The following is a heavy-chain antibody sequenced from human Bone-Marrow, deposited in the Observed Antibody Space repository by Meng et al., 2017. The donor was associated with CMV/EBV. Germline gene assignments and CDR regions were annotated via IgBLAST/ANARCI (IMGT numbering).Heavy chain of an antibody. CDR3: ARGLYYFDY. V-gene: IGHV6-1*01. Sequence: SQTLSPTCAISGDSVSSNSAAWNWIRQSLSRGLEWLGRTYYRSKWYNDYAVSLKSRISFNPDTSDKQSSLQLNSVTPEDTAVYYCARGLYYFDYWGQGMLVTVAS. J-gene: IGHJ4*02. D-gene: IGHD3/OR15-3a*01. CDR1: GDSVSSNSAA. CDR2: TYYRSKWYN.